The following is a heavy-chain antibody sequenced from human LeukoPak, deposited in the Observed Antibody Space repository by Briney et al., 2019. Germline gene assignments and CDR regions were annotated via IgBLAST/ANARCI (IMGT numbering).Heavy chain of an antibody. D-gene: IGHD4-17*01. V-gene: IGHV4-61*02. CDR1: GGSISSGSYY. CDR3: AREGYGYLYY. CDR2: IYTSGST. J-gene: IGHJ4*02. Sequence: SQTLSLTCTVSGGSISSGSYYWSWIRQPAGKGLEWIGRIYTSGSTNYNPSLKSRVTISVDTSKNQFSLKLSSVTAADTAVYYCAREGYGYLYYWGQGTLVTVSS.